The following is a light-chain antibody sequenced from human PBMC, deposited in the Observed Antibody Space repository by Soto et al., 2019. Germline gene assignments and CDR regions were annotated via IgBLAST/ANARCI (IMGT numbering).Light chain of an antibody. Sequence: PMTQSAASLSAVLGARVTITCLASRGIGDRVAWFHQKPGKAPQFLIQAASNLQSGVPSRFRAIASGTELTLKLRRLQPEDGATYYGQQLKSYPLTFAQGTRL. CDR1: RGIGDR. CDR2: AAS. V-gene: IGKV1-12*01. J-gene: IGKJ5*01. CDR3: QQLKSYPLT.